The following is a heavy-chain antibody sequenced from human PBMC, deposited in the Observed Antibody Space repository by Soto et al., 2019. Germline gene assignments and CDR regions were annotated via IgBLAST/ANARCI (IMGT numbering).Heavy chain of an antibody. CDR2: MNPNSGNT. CDR3: ARRKGYCSGGSCYIWFDP. CDR1: GYTFTTYD. D-gene: IGHD2-15*01. Sequence: QVQLVQSGAEVKKPGASVKISCKASGYTFTTYDINWVRQTTGQGLEWMGWMNPNSGNTGYAQKFQGRVTMTRNTSISTAYMGLSSLRSEDTAVYYCARRKGYCSGGSCYIWFDPWGQGTLVTVSS. V-gene: IGHV1-8*01. J-gene: IGHJ5*02.